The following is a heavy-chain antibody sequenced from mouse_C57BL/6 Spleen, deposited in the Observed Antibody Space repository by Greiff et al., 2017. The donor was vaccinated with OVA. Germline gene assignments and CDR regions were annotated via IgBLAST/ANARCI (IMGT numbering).Heavy chain of an antibody. J-gene: IGHJ1*03. D-gene: IGHD2-4*01. CDR3: ARFYDYDGYFDV. CDR1: GYTFTDYY. Sequence: EVQLQQSGPELVKPGASVKISCKASGYTFTDYYMNWVKQSHGKSLEWIGDINPNNGGTSYNQKFKGKATLTVDKSSSTAYMELRSLTSEDSAVYYCARFYDYDGYFDVWGTGTTVTVSS. CDR2: INPNNGGT. V-gene: IGHV1-26*01.